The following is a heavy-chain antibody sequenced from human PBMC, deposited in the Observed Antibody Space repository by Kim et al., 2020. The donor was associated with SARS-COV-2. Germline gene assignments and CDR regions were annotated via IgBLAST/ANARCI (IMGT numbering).Heavy chain of an antibody. Sequence: SVKVSCKASGGTFSSYAISWVRQAPGQGLEWMGGIIPIFGTANYAQKFQGRVTITADESTSTAYMELSSLRSEDTAVYYCASGEDIVVVPAAMVGQRTDYYYYGMDVWGQGTTVTVSS. V-gene: IGHV1-69*13. CDR1: GGTFSSYA. D-gene: IGHD2-2*01. CDR2: IIPIFGTA. J-gene: IGHJ6*02. CDR3: ASGEDIVVVPAAMVGQRTDYYYYGMDV.